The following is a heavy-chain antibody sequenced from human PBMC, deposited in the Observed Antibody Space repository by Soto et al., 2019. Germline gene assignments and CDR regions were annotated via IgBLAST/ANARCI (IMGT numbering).Heavy chain of an antibody. CDR2: IYFGGRT. D-gene: IGHD2-2*01. CDR1: GGSISSGDYY. CDR3: ARYCITPRCYRFDP. Sequence: QVQLQESGPGLVKPSETLSLTCTVSGGSISSGDYYWSWIRQPPGKGLEWIAFIYFGGRTYYNPSLKSRLSPSIDPARNQFSLKLRSVTAADTAVYYCARYCITPRCYRFDPWGQGALVTVSS. J-gene: IGHJ5*02. V-gene: IGHV4-30-4*01.